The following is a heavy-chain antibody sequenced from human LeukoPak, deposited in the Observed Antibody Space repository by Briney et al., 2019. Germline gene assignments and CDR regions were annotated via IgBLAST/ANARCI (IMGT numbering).Heavy chain of an antibody. CDR3: AKSITMVSRAFDI. CDR1: GFTFSSYA. Sequence: GGSLRLSCAASGFTFSSYAMSWVRQAPGKGLEWDSAISGSGGSTYYADSVKGRFTISRDNSKNTLYLQMNSLRAEDTAVYYCAKSITMVSRAFDIWGQGTMVTVSS. D-gene: IGHD3-10*01. CDR2: ISGSGGST. J-gene: IGHJ3*02. V-gene: IGHV3-23*01.